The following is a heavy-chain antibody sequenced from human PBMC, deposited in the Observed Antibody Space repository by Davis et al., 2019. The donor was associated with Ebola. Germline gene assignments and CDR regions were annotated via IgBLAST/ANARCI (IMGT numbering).Heavy chain of an antibody. CDR2: IHYLGNT. CDR3: ARGNYGDYIVLYYYNMDV. CDR1: GASINNYF. V-gene: IGHV4-59*01. J-gene: IGHJ6*02. D-gene: IGHD4-17*01. Sequence: MPSETLSLTCTVSGASINNYFWSWIRQPPGKGLEWIGNIHYLGNTNYNPSLKSRVTMSVDTSKNQFSLKLSSVTAADTAVYYCARGNYGDYIVLYYYNMDVWGQGTTVTVSS.